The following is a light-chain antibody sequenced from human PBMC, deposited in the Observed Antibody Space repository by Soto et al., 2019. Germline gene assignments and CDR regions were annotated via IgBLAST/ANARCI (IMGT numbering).Light chain of an antibody. V-gene: IGKV3-20*01. CDR3: QQYGNSPIT. CDR1: QSISTW. CDR2: GTS. J-gene: IGKJ5*01. Sequence: TQSPSTLSASVGDRVTITCRAGQSISTWLAWYQQKPGQAPRLLIYGTSSRATGIPDRFSGSGSGTDFTLTISRLEPEDFAVYYCQQYGNSPITFGQGTRLEIK.